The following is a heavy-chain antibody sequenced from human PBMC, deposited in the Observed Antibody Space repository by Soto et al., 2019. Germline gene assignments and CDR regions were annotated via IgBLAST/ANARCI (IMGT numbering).Heavy chain of an antibody. CDR2: LYSGST. CDR1: GASISRGGFH. J-gene: IGHJ4*02. CDR3: ARRGSGHTFDY. Sequence: QLQLQESGPGLVKPSETLSLTCAVSGASISRGGFHWGWIRQPPGQGLEWIGSLYSGSTYYNPSLKSRFTIPADTSKNQFSLTLSSVTAADTAVYYCARRGSGHTFDYWGQGTLVTVSS. V-gene: IGHV4-39*01. D-gene: IGHD3-10*01.